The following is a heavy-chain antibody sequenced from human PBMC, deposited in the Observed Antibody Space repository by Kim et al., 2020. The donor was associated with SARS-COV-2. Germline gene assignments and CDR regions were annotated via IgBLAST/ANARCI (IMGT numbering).Heavy chain of an antibody. J-gene: IGHJ6*02. CDR2: IYPGDSDT. Sequence: GESLKISCKGSGYSFTSYWIGWVRQMPGKGLEWMGIIYPGDSDTRYSPSFQGQVTISADKSISTAYLQWSSLKASDTAMYYCARPLQGGYYYYGMDVWGQGTTVTVSS. V-gene: IGHV5-51*01. D-gene: IGHD2-15*01. CDR3: ARPLQGGYYYYGMDV. CDR1: GYSFTSYW.